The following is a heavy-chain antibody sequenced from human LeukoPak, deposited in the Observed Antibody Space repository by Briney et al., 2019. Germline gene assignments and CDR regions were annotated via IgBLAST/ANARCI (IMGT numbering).Heavy chain of an antibody. Sequence: GGSLRLSCAASGFTVSSTYVSWVRQAPGKGLEWVSVIDSGGSTFYADSVKGRFTISRHNSKNTLYLQMDNLRPEDTAVYYYGRLSTWGQGTLVSVSS. D-gene: IGHD2-2*01. CDR1: GFTVSSTY. CDR3: GRLST. CDR2: IDSGGST. J-gene: IGHJ5*02. V-gene: IGHV3-53*04.